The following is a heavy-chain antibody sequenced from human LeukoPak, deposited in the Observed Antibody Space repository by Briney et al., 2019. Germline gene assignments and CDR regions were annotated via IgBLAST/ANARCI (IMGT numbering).Heavy chain of an antibody. D-gene: IGHD6-19*01. V-gene: IGHV4-39*07. J-gene: IGHJ6*02. CDR3: ARDSSGWDYYYYGMDV. CDR1: GGSISSSSYS. CDR2: IYYSGST. Sequence: PSETLSLTCTVSGGSISSSSYSWGWIRQPPGKGLEWIGSIYYSGSTFYNPSLKSRVTISVDTSKNQFSLKLSSVTAADTAVYYCARDSSGWDYYYYGMDVWGQGTTVTVSS.